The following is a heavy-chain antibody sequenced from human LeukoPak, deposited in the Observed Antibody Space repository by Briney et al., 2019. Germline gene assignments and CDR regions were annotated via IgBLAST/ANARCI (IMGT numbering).Heavy chain of an antibody. V-gene: IGHV3-23*01. J-gene: IGHJ3*02. CDR2: ISLSGDDT. D-gene: IGHD5-24*01. CDR1: GFSFITYG. Sequence: PGGSLRLSCAASGFSFITYGLTWARQAPGRGLEWVSSISLSGDDTYYAGSVMGRFTISRDNSKNTLYLQMNSLRAEDTAVYYCAKGRSRDGYNWDAFDIWGQGTMVTVSS. CDR3: AKGRSRDGYNWDAFDI.